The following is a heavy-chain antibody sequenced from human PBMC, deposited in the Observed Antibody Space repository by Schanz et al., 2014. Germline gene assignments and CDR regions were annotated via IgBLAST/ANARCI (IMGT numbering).Heavy chain of an antibody. D-gene: IGHD3-3*01. V-gene: IGHV3-48*04. Sequence: EVHLLESGGGLVQPGGSLRLSCAASGFTFSNHALSWVRQAPGKGLEWVSFISSSGTSIYYADSVKGRFSISRDNGETSVYLQINSLRVEDTAVYYCARFLARYQYYGVDVWGQGTTVIVSS. J-gene: IGHJ6*02. CDR2: ISSSGTSI. CDR3: ARFLARYQYYGVDV. CDR1: GFTFSNHA.